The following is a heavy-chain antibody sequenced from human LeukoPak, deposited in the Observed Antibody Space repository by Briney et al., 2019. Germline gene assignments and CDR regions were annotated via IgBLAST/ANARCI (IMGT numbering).Heavy chain of an antibody. CDR3: ARSPGPGDILTGYTSAFDI. J-gene: IGHJ3*02. CDR2: IYYSGST. D-gene: IGHD3-9*01. CDR1: GASISSNNWW. Sequence: PSETLSLTCAVSGASISSNNWWWSWIRQPPGKGLEWIGYIYYSGSTNYNPSLKSRVTISVDTSKNQFSLKLSSVTAADTAVYYCARSPGPGDILTGYTSAFDIWGQGTMVTVSS. V-gene: IGHV4-61*01.